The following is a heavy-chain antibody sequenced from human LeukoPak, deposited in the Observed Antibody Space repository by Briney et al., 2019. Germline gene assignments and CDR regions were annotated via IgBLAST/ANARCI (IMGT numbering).Heavy chain of an antibody. J-gene: IGHJ3*02. Sequence: PSETLSLTCTVSGGSISTSSYYWGWIRQPQGKGLEWIGSIYHSGSTYYNPSLKSRVTISVDTSKNQFSLKLSSVTAADTAVYYCARLDFGVVIIQDVDDAFDIWGQGTMVTVSS. CDR1: GGSISTSSYY. D-gene: IGHD3-3*01. V-gene: IGHV4-39*07. CDR3: ARLDFGVVIIQDVDDAFDI. CDR2: IYHSGST.